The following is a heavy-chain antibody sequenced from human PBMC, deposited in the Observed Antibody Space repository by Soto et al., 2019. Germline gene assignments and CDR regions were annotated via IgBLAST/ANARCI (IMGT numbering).Heavy chain of an antibody. D-gene: IGHD4-17*01. CDR1: GFTFSDFA. Sequence: EVQLTESGGGLAQPGGSLRLSCEGSGFTFSDFAISWVRQAPGKGLEWVSVVSGNGDVTVYADSVKGRFATSRDNSKNTMFLQMNSLTAEDMAIYYCAKDGIQTVTFDYWGRGTLVTVSS. V-gene: IGHV3-23*01. CDR3: AKDGIQTVTFDY. J-gene: IGHJ4*01. CDR2: VSGNGDVT.